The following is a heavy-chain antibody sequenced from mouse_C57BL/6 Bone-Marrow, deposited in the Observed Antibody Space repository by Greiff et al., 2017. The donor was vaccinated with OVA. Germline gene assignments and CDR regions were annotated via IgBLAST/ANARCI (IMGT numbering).Heavy chain of an antibody. CDR1: GYSITSGYY. V-gene: IGHV3-6*01. J-gene: IGHJ4*01. CDR3: AENGMDY. CDR2: ISYDGSN. Sequence: EVKVEESGPGLVKPSQSLSLTCSVTGYSITSGYYWNWIRQFPGNKLEWMGYISYDGSNNYNPSLKNRISITRDTSKNQFFLKLNSVTTEDTATYYCAENGMDYWGQGTSVTVSS.